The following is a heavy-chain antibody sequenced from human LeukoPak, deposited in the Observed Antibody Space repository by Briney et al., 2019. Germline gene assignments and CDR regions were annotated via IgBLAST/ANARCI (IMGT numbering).Heavy chain of an antibody. CDR2: IKQDGSEK. CDR3: VSGTYYTDAFDI. Sequence: GGSLRLSCAASGFTFSTYWMSWVRQAPGKGLEWVANIKQDGSEKNYVDSVKGRFTISRDNAKNSLYLQMNSLRAEDTAVYYCVSGTYYTDAFDIWGQGTMATVSS. CDR1: GFTFSTYW. D-gene: IGHD3-10*01. V-gene: IGHV3-7*02. J-gene: IGHJ3*02.